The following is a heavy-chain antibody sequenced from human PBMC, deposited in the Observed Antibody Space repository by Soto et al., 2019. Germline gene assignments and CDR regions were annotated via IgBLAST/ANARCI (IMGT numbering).Heavy chain of an antibody. CDR2: ISSRSTYI. V-gene: IGHV3-21*01. Sequence: EVQLVESGGGLVKPGGSLRLSCAASGFTFSTYSMNWVRQAPGKGLEWVSCISSRSTYIYYADSVRGRFTSSRDNAKNSLYLQRTSLRADDTAVYYCASMGEQLVPAYFELWGRGTLVTVSS. D-gene: IGHD6-13*01. J-gene: IGHJ2*01. CDR1: GFTFSTYS. CDR3: ASMGEQLVPAYFEL.